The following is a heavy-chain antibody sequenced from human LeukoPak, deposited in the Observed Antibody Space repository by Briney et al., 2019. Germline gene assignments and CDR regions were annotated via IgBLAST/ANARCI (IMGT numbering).Heavy chain of an antibody. D-gene: IGHD6-6*01. V-gene: IGHV3-23*01. CDR1: GFTFSDYA. CDR2: INSGGAI. CDR3: AKRGSYSSSFTSTFDY. J-gene: IGHJ4*02. Sequence: GGSLRLSCAASGFTFSDYAMTWVRQAPGKGLEWVSTINSGGAINYADSVKGRFTISRDNPKNTLYLQMNSLRAEDTAVYYYAKRGSYSSSFTSTFDYWGQGTLVTVSS.